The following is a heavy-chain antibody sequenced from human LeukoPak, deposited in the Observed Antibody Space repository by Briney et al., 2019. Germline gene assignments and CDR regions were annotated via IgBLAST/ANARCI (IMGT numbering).Heavy chain of an antibody. D-gene: IGHD3-22*01. J-gene: IGHJ3*02. CDR1: GGSISSSSYY. CDR2: IYYSGST. Sequence: SETLSLTCTVSGGSISSSSYYWGWIRQPPGKGLEWIGYIYYSGSTNYNPSLKSRVTISVDTSKNQFSLKLSSVTAADTAVYYCARDRYYYDSSGSFDILGHGTMVTVSS. CDR3: ARDRYYYDSSGSFDI. V-gene: IGHV4-61*01.